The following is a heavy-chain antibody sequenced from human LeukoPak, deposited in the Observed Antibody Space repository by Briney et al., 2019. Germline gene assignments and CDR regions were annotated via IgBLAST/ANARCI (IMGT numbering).Heavy chain of an antibody. CDR1: GYAFTSYG. V-gene: IGHV1-18*01. D-gene: IGHD4-23*01. Sequence: ASVKVSCKASGYAFTSYGISWVRQAPGQGLEWMGWISAYNGNTNYAQKLQGRVTMTTDTSTSTAYMELRSLRSDDTAVYYCARSEEDHGGNPGFDIWGQGTMVTVSS. CDR3: ARSEEDHGGNPGFDI. J-gene: IGHJ3*02. CDR2: ISAYNGNT.